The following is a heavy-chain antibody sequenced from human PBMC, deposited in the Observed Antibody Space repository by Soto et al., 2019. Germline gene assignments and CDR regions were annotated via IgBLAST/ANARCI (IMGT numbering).Heavy chain of an antibody. V-gene: IGHV3-23*01. Sequence: GSLRLSCAASGFTFSSYAMSWVRQAPGKGLEWVSAISGSGGSTYYADSVKGRFTISRDNSKNTLYLQMNSLRAEDTAVYYCAKSGSSGWYYYGMDVWGQGTTVTVSS. J-gene: IGHJ6*02. D-gene: IGHD6-19*01. CDR2: ISGSGGST. CDR1: GFTFSSYA. CDR3: AKSGSSGWYYYGMDV.